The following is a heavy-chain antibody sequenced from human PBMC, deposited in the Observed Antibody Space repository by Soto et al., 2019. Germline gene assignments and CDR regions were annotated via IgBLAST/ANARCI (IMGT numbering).Heavy chain of an antibody. CDR2: SNYGGPT. Sequence: SEPLSLSCTVSGGAINSTVYYWGWIRQPPGKGLEWIGSSNYGGPTYYSPSLQSRVTISLDTAENHFSLNLRSVTAADTAVYYCARHGAYSTSVYYYYGMDVWGQGTTVTVSS. CDR1: GGAINSTVYY. J-gene: IGHJ6*02. V-gene: IGHV4-39*01. D-gene: IGHD6-13*01. CDR3: ARHGAYSTSVYYYYGMDV.